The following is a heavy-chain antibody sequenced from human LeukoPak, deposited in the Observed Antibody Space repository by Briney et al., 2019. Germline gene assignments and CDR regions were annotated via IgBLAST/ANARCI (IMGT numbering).Heavy chain of an antibody. CDR1: GGSISSYY. CDR3: ARVGGIAAAGSFDY. Sequence: SETLSLTCTVSGGSISSYYWSWIRQPPGKGLEWIGYIYYSGSTNYNPSLKSRVTISVDTSKNQFSLKLSSVTAADTAVYYCARVGGIAAAGSFDYWGQGTLVTVSS. J-gene: IGHJ4*02. D-gene: IGHD6-13*01. CDR2: IYYSGST. V-gene: IGHV4-59*01.